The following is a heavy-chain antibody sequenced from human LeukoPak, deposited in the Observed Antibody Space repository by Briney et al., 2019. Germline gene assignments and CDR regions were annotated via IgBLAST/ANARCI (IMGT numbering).Heavy chain of an antibody. CDR2: IKQDGSKK. CDR3: TRVGYIDEGIDY. J-gene: IGHJ4*02. V-gene: IGHV3-7*04. D-gene: IGHD5-24*01. Sequence: GGSLRLSYAASGFTFSSYAMSWVRQASGKGLEWVANIKQDGSKKSYVDSVKGRFTISRDNAKNSLYLQMNSLRAEGTAIYYCTRVGYIDEGIDYWGQGTLVTVSS. CDR1: GFTFSSYA.